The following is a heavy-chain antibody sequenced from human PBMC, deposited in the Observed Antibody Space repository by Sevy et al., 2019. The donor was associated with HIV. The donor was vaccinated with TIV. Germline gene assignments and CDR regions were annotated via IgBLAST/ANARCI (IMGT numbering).Heavy chain of an antibody. CDR3: ARALDYYDSNGFYY. Sequence: GGSLRLSCAASGFTFSDYDMNWVRQAPGKGLEWVSSISSRSSYIHYADSVKGRFTISRDNAKNSLFLQMHSLRAEDTAVYYCARALDYYDSNGFYYWGRGTLVTVSS. D-gene: IGHD3-22*01. V-gene: IGHV3-21*01. CDR2: ISSRSSYI. J-gene: IGHJ4*02. CDR1: GFTFSDYD.